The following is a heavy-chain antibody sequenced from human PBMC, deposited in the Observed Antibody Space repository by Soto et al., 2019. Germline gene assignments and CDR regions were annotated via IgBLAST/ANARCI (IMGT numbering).Heavy chain of an antibody. CDR3: ARGHGDPGYFQQ. V-gene: IGHV4-59*01. CDR2: IFYSGST. J-gene: IGHJ1*01. Sequence: SETLSLTCTGSCGSISHYYWSWIRQPPGKGLEWIGYIFYSGSTNYHPSLKSRVTISVDTSKNQFSLKLSSVTAADTAVYFCARGHGDPGYFQQWGQGTLVTSPQ. D-gene: IGHD2-21*02. CDR1: CGSISHYY.